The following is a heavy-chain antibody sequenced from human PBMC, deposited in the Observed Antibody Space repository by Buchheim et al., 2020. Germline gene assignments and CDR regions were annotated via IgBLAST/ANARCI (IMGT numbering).Heavy chain of an antibody. V-gene: IGHV1-46*01. Sequence: QVQLVQSGAEVKKPGASVKVSCKASGYTFTSYYMHWVRQAPGPGLEWMGIINPSGGSTSYAQKFQGRVTMTRDTSTSTVYMELSSLRSEDTAVYYCARAKIPLYYDFWSGYYETFDYWGQGTL. CDR1: GYTFTSYY. CDR3: ARAKIPLYYDFWSGYYETFDY. D-gene: IGHD3-3*01. CDR2: INPSGGST. J-gene: IGHJ4*02.